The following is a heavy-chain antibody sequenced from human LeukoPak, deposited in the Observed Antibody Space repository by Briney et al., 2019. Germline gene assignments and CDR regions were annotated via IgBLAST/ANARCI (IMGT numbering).Heavy chain of an antibody. CDR1: GFTFSSYS. CDR3: AKDLNGDYLGA. V-gene: IGHV3-23*01. D-gene: IGHD4-17*01. J-gene: IGHJ5*02. Sequence: GGSLRLSCAASGFTFSSYSMNWVRQAPGKGLEWVSAISGSGGSTYYADSVKGRFTISRDNSKNTLYLQMNSLRAEDTAVYYCAKDLNGDYLGASGQGTLVTVSS. CDR2: ISGSGGST.